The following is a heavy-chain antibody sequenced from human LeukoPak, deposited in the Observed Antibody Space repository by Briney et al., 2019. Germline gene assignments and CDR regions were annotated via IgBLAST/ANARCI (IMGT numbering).Heavy chain of an antibody. Sequence: PGGTLRLSCAASGFTFSSYGMNWVRQAPGKGLEWVSTIRGSGDSTYYADSVKGRFTISRDNAKNSLYLQLNNLRNEDTALYYCAKDRPIFGGGYMDVWGKGTTVTVSS. V-gene: IGHV3-23*01. D-gene: IGHD3-3*01. CDR2: IRGSGDST. CDR3: AKDRPIFGGGYMDV. CDR1: GFTFSSYG. J-gene: IGHJ6*03.